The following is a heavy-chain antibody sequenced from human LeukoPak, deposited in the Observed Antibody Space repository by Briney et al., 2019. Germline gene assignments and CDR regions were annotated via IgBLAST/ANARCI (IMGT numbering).Heavy chain of an antibody. CDR1: GFTFSNYS. V-gene: IGHV3-48*04. J-gene: IGHJ4*02. D-gene: IGHD2-15*01. Sequence: GGSLRLSCAASGFTFSNYSMNWVRQAPGKGLEWVSYITSSSTVYYAGSVKGRFTIFRDNAKNSLFLQMNSLRAEDTAVYYCARDYCSGPKCYFIDYWGQGALVTVSS. CDR2: ITSSSTV. CDR3: ARDYCSGPKCYFIDY.